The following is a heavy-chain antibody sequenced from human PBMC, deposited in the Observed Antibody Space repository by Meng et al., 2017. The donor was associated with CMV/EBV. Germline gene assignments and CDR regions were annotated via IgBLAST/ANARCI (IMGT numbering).Heavy chain of an antibody. Sequence: GSLRLSCTVSGGSISSSSYYWGWIRQPPGKGLEWIGSIYYSGSTYYNPSLKSRVTISVDTSKNQFSLKLSSVTAADTAVYYCARDGSGYRGRYYYCGMDVWGQGTTVTVSS. CDR2: IYYSGST. D-gene: IGHD3-22*01. CDR3: ARDGSGYRGRYYYCGMDV. CDR1: GGSISSSSYY. J-gene: IGHJ6*02. V-gene: IGHV4-39*07.